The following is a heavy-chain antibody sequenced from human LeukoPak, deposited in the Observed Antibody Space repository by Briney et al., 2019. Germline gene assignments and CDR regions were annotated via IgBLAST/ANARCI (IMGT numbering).Heavy chain of an antibody. CDR2: IYTSGST. CDR1: GGPISSYS. CDR3: AREARIVVVPAATYSFWYYGMDV. J-gene: IGHJ6*02. D-gene: IGHD2-2*01. V-gene: IGHV4-4*07. Sequence: SETLSLTCPVSGGPISSYSWRWIRQPAGKGLEWIWRIYTSGSTNHKPSLKSRVTMSVDTSKNQFSLKLSSVTAADTAVYYCAREARIVVVPAATYSFWYYGMDVWGQGTTVTVSS.